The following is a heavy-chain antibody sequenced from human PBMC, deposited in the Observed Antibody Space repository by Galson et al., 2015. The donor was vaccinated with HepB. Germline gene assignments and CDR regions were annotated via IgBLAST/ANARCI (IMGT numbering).Heavy chain of an antibody. V-gene: IGHV3-48*02. CDR1: GFTFSSYS. CDR2: ISSSSSTI. Sequence: SLRLSCAASGFTFSSYSMNWVRQAPGKGLEWVSYISSSSSTIYYADSVKGRFTISRDNAKNSLYLQMNSLRDEDTAVYYCASGMYYYDSSGYFPFDYWGQGTLVTVSS. CDR3: ASGMYYYDSSGYFPFDY. D-gene: IGHD3-22*01. J-gene: IGHJ4*02.